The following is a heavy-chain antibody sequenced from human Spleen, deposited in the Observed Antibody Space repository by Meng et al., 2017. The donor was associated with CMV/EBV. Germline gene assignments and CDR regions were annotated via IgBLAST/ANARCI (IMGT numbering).Heavy chain of an antibody. D-gene: IGHD3-22*01. CDR3: ARVLYYYDNSGFDY. CDR2: INDDGSET. J-gene: IGHJ4*02. Sequence: GGSLRLSCAASGFIFSSYSMTWVRQAPGRGPEWVAIINDDGSETLYVDSVKGRFTISRDNTDNSLYLQMSSLRPDDTALYYCARVLYYYDNSGFDYWGQGTLVTVSS. V-gene: IGHV3-7*01. CDR1: GFIFSSYS.